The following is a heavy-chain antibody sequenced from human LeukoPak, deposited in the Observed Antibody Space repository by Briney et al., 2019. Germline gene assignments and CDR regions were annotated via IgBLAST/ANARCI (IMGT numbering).Heavy chain of an antibody. V-gene: IGHV3-20*04. D-gene: IGHD2-21*02. CDR2: INWNGGST. J-gene: IGHJ3*02. CDR1: GFSFDDYG. CDR3: ARVRYCGGDCYPAHDAFDI. Sequence: PGGSLRLSCAASGFSFDDYGMSWVRQAPGKGLEWVSGINWNGGSTGYVDSVKGRFTISRDNAKNSLYLQMNSLRVEDTALYYCARVRYCGGDCYPAHDAFDIWGQGTMVTVSS.